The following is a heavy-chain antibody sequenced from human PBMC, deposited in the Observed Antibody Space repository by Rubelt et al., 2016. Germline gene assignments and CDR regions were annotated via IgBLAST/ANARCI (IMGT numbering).Heavy chain of an antibody. V-gene: IGHV4-38-2*02. CDR1: GYSISSGYY. CDR2: ISHSGCT. Sequence: QVQLQESGPGLVKPSETLSLTCTVSGYSISSGYYWGWIRQPPGKGLEWIGTISHSGCTFYSPSLKSRVTISADTSKNEVSRERSLVAAAGPSVYYCARDLGGSGDASCADDWGPGTLVTLSS. J-gene: IGHJ4*02. CDR3: ARDLGGSGDASCADD. D-gene: IGHD6-19*01.